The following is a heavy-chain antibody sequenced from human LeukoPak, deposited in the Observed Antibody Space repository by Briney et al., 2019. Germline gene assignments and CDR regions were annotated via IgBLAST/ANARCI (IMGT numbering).Heavy chain of an antibody. CDR3: AREAQIITMVRGYFDY. CDR2: ISSSGSTI. J-gene: IGHJ4*02. D-gene: IGHD3-10*01. Sequence: GGSLRLSCAAFGFTFSDYYMSWIRQAPGKGLEWVSYISSSGSTIYYADSVKGRFTISRDNAKNSLYLQMNSLRAEDTAVYYCAREAQIITMVRGYFDYWGQGTLVTVSS. CDR1: GFTFSDYY. V-gene: IGHV3-11*04.